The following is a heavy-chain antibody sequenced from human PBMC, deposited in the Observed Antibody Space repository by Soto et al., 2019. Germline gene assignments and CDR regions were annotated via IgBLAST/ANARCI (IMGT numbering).Heavy chain of an antibody. J-gene: IGHJ4*02. CDR2: IYYSGRT. D-gene: IGHD2-21*02. CDR3: ARKRPTVVTQAYFDH. V-gene: IGHV4-39*01. CDR1: GESISSSSYY. Sequence: PSETLSLTCIVSGESISSSSYYWGWIRQPPGKGLEWIGSIYYSGRTYYNPSFKSRVTISIDTSKNQFSLKLSSVTATDTAVYYCARKRPTVVTQAYFDHWGQGALVTVSS.